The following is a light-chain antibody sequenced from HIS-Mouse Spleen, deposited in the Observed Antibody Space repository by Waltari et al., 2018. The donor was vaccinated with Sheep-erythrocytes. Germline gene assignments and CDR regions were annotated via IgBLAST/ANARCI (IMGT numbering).Light chain of an antibody. CDR3: QQYNNWPET. V-gene: IGKV3-15*01. Sequence: EIVMTQYPATLSVSPGERATLSCRASQSVSSNLAWYQQKPGQSPRLLIYGASPRATGIPARFSGSGSGTEFTLTISSMQSEDFAVYYCQQYNNWPETFGQGTKVEIK. CDR2: GAS. CDR1: QSVSSN. J-gene: IGKJ1*01.